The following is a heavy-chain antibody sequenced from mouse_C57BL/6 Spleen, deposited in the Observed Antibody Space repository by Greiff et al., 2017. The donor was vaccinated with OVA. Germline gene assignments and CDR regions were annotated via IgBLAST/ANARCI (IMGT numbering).Heavy chain of an antibody. Sequence: QVQLQQSGAELVKPGASVKISCKASGYAFSSYWMNWVKQRPGKGLEWIGQIYPGDGDTNYNGKFKGKATLTADKSSSTAYMQLSSLTSEDSAVYFCARGVPVYYFDYWGQGTTLTVSS. CDR2: IYPGDGDT. V-gene: IGHV1-80*01. J-gene: IGHJ2*01. CDR3: ARGVPVYYFDY. CDR1: GYAFSSYW.